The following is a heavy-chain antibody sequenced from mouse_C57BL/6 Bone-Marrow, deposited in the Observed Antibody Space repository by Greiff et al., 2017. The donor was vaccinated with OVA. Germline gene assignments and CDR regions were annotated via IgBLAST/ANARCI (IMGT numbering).Heavy chain of an antibody. Sequence: EVHLVESGGGLVKPGGSLKLSCAASGFTFSDYGMHWVRQAPEKGLEWVAYISSGSSTIYYADTVKGRFTISRDNAKNTLFLQMTSLRSEDTAMYYCAKRIYYDYDAWFAYWGQGTLVTVSA. CDR1: GFTFSDYG. CDR3: AKRIYYDYDAWFAY. D-gene: IGHD2-4*01. V-gene: IGHV5-17*01. CDR2: ISSGSSTI. J-gene: IGHJ3*01.